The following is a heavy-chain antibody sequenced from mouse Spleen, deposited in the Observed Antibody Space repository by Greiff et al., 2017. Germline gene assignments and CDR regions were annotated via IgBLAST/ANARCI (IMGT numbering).Heavy chain of an antibody. CDR1: GYTFTDYY. Sequence: VQLQQSGPELVKPGASVKISCKASGYTFTDYYMNWVKQSHGKSLEWIGDINPNNGGTSYNQKFKGKATLTVDKSSSTAYMELRSLTSEDSAVYYCASPYYGSSYFFDYWGQGTTLTVSS. V-gene: IGHV1-26*01. CDR3: ASPYYGSSYFFDY. J-gene: IGHJ2*01. D-gene: IGHD1-1*01. CDR2: INPNNGGT.